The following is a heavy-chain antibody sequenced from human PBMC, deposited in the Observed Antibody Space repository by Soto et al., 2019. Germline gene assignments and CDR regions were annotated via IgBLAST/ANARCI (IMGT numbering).Heavy chain of an antibody. Sequence: GESLKISCKGSGYSFTSYWIGWVRQMPGKGLEWMGIIYPGDSDTRYSPYFQGQVTISADKSISTAYLQWSSLKASDTVMYYCARGGQLEKLAKRGYYYYMDVWGKGTTVTVSS. CDR3: ARGGQLEKLAKRGYYYYMDV. CDR2: IYPGDSDT. J-gene: IGHJ6*03. V-gene: IGHV5-51*01. CDR1: GYSFTSYW. D-gene: IGHD1-1*01.